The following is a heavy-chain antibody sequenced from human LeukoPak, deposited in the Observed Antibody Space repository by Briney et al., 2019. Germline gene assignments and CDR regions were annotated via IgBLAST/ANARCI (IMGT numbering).Heavy chain of an antibody. V-gene: IGHV3-30*02. CDR3: AKDKEPYTSGSHYYPGY. CDR1: GFTFSSYG. CDR2: MRYDGTTK. J-gene: IGHJ4*02. Sequence: GGSLRLSCAASGFTFSSYGMHWVRQAPGKGLEWVAFMRYDGTTKDYADSVKGRFTISRDNSKNTLYLQMNSLRAEDTAVYYCAKDKEPYTSGSHYYPGYWGQGTLVTVSS. D-gene: IGHD3-22*01.